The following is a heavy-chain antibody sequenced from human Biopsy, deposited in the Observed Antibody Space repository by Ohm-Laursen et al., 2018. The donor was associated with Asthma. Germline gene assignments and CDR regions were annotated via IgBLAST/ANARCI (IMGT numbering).Heavy chain of an antibody. J-gene: IGHJ6*02. CDR2: IFPDDSDT. Sequence: ESLKISCKASGYIFTSYWIGWVRQMPGKGLEWMAIIFPDDSDTIYSPSFQGQVTISADKSISTVYLQWSSLKASDTAKYYCARLPYGSGSFFDVWGQGTTVTVSS. CDR1: GYIFTSYW. CDR3: ARLPYGSGSFFDV. V-gene: IGHV5-51*01. D-gene: IGHD3-10*01.